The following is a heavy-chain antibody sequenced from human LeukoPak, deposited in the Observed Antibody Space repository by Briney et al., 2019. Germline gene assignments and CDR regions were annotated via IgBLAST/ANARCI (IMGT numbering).Heavy chain of an antibody. CDR3: VRDYKGYSGYDGFDY. D-gene: IGHD5-12*01. J-gene: IGHJ4*02. Sequence: ASVKVSCKASGYTFTSYDINWVRQATGQGLEWMGWMNPNSGNTGYAQKFQGRVTMTRNTSISTAYMELSSLRSEDTAVYYCVRDYKGYSGYDGFDYWGQGTLVTVSS. CDR2: MNPNSGNT. CDR1: GYTFTSYD. V-gene: IGHV1-8*01.